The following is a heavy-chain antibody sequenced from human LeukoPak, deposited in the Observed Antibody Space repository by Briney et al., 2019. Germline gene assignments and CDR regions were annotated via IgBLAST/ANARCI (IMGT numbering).Heavy chain of an antibody. CDR1: GGSFSGYY. J-gene: IGHJ4*02. Sequence: SETLSLTCAVYGGSFSGYYWSWIRQPPGKGLEWIGEINHSGSTNYNPSLKSRVTISVDTSKNQFSLKLSSVTAADTAVYYCARHEGTMVRGVIGLFDYWGQGTLVTVSS. D-gene: IGHD3-10*01. CDR3: ARHEGTMVRGVIGLFDY. CDR2: INHSGST. V-gene: IGHV4-34*01.